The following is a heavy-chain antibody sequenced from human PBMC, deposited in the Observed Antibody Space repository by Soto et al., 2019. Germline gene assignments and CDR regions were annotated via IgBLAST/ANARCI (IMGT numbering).Heavy chain of an antibody. D-gene: IGHD3-16*02. J-gene: IGHJ3*02. CDR3: ARYRESFRREDAFDI. V-gene: IGHV4-31*03. CDR1: GGSISSGGYY. Sequence: QVQLQASGPGLVKPSQTLSLTCTVSGGSISSGGYYWSWIRQHPGKGLGWIGDIYYSGCTYYNPSLKSRGTISVDTSKNQCSLKLGSVTAADTAVYYCARYRESFRREDAFDIWGQGTMVTGSS. CDR2: IYYSGCT.